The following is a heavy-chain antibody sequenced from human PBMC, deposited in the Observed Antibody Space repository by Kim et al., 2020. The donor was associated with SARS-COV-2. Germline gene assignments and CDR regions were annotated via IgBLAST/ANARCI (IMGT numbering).Heavy chain of an antibody. D-gene: IGHD6-19*01. Sequence: SETLSLTCSVSGGSVSSGSYYWNWIRQPPGKGLEWIGYIYYSGSTKYKPSLKGRVTISRVTSNNQFSLKLSSVTAADTAVYYCARLSASGWYLEFDYWG. CDR1: GGSVSSGSYY. CDR3: ARLSASGWYLEFDY. CDR2: IYYSGST. V-gene: IGHV4-61*01. J-gene: IGHJ4*01.